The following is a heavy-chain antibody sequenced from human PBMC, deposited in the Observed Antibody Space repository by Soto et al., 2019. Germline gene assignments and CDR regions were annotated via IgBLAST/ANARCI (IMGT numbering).Heavy chain of an antibody. CDR3: ASTRREGYNNYCCYDGMDV. D-gene: IGHD5-12*01. Sequence: EVQLVESGGGLVKPGGSLRLSCAASGFTFSSYNMNWVRQAPGKGLEWVSSISSSSSYIYYADSVKGRFTISRDNAKNSLYLRRKGVGAEDTGVYYGASTRREGYNNYCCYDGMDVGGQGTTVTVSS. CDR1: GFTFSSYN. CDR2: ISSSSSYI. J-gene: IGHJ6*01. V-gene: IGHV3-21*01.